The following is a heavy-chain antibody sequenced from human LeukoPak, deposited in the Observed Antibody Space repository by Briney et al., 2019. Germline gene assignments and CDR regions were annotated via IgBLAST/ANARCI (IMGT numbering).Heavy chain of an antibody. CDR2: INPSGGST. D-gene: IGHD6-13*01. CDR3: ARGYSSSWYFDY. CDR1: GYTFTSYY. J-gene: IGHJ4*02. Sequence: ASVKVSCXASGYTFTSYYMHWVRQAPGQGLEWMGVINPSGGSTSYAQKFQGRVTMTRDTSTSTVYMELSSLRSEDTAVYSCARGYSSSWYFDYWGQGTLVTVSS. V-gene: IGHV1-46*01.